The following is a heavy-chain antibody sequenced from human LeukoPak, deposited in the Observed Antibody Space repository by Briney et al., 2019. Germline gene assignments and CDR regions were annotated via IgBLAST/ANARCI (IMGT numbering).Heavy chain of an antibody. J-gene: IGHJ3*01. CDR2: IKPNSGGT. CDR3: ARGSPSRERQPFHF. D-gene: IGHD5-18*01. CDR1: GYTFTDYY. Sequence: ASVKVSCKASGYTFTDYYIHWVRQAPGQGLEWMGRIKPNSGGTKYAQKFQGRVTLTRDTSISSAHMELSSLRSDDTAVYYCARGSPSRERQPFHFWGQGTMVTVSS. V-gene: IGHV1-2*06.